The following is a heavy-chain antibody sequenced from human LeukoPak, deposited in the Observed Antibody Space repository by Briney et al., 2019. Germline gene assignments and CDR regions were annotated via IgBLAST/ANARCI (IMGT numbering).Heavy chain of an antibody. D-gene: IGHD3-10*01. J-gene: IGHJ4*02. Sequence: GGSLRLSCAASGFTFSSYSMNWARQAPGKGLEWVSSISSSSSYIYYADSVKGRFTISRDNAKNSLYLQMNSLRAEDTAVYYCARDDPREGVSDYWGQGTLVTVSS. CDR2: ISSSSSYI. CDR3: ARDDPREGVSDY. CDR1: GFTFSSYS. V-gene: IGHV3-21*01.